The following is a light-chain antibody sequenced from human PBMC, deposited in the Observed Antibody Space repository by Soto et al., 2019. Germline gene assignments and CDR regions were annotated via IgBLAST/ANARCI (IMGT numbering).Light chain of an antibody. Sequence: EIVLTQSPGTLSLSPGERATLSCRASQSVDSSYTSWYQQKPGQAPRLLIYGASNRATGIPDRFSGTGSGTDFTLSISRLEREDFAVYSCQQYGTSPPLYSFGQGTKLEI. CDR2: GAS. J-gene: IGKJ2*03. V-gene: IGKV3-20*01. CDR1: QSVDSSY. CDR3: QQYGTSPPLYS.